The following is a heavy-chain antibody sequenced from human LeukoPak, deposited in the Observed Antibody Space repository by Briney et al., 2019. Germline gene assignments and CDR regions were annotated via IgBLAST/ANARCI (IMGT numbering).Heavy chain of an antibody. CDR3: ARDRGYYDSSGYSYYYGMDV. D-gene: IGHD3-22*01. V-gene: IGHV4-4*07. J-gene: IGHJ6*02. CDR1: GGSISSCY. CDR2: IYTSGST. Sequence: SETLSLTCTVSGGSISSCYWSWIRQPAGKGLEWIGRIYTSGSTNYNPSLKSRVTMSVDTSKNQFSLKLSSVTAADTAVYYCARDRGYYDSSGYSYYYGMDVWGQGTTVTVSS.